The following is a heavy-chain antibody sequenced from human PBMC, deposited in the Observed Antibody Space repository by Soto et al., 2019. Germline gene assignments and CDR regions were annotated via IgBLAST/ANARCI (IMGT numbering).Heavy chain of an antibody. CDR3: VRGTPTPGLDS. J-gene: IGHJ6*02. CDR1: GLTFSHYR. CDR2: INRRGTST. V-gene: IGHV3-7*03. D-gene: IGHD1-1*01. Sequence: GLLRLSCVGSGLTFSHYRPNWVGQAPGQGLEWVANINRRGTSTYYVDSVRGRFSTSRDNTRNSFYLNMDSLRVWDTAKYYCVRGTPTPGLDSWGHGTTVTVSS.